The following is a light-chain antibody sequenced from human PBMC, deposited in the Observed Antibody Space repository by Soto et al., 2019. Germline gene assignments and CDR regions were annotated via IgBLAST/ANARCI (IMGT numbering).Light chain of an antibody. CDR1: QSLLHSNGYNY. CDR2: LGS. CDR3: MQGLSGFT. V-gene: IGKV2-28*01. J-gene: IGKJ3*01. Sequence: DIVMTQSPLSLPVTPGEPASISCRSSQSLLHSNGYNYVEWCLQKPGQSPQLLIYLGSDRASGVPDRFSGSGSGTDFTLKISRVEAEDVGVYYCMQGLSGFTFGPGTKVEIK.